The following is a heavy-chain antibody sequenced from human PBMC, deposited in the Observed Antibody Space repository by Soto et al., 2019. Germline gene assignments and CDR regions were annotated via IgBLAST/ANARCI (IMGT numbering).Heavy chain of an antibody. Sequence: QVQLVESGGGVFQPGRSLRLSCAASGFTFSSYGMHWVRQAPGKGLEWVAIISYDEINKYYADSVKGRFTISRDNSKNTLYLQMNSLRAEDTAVYYCAKSVYNWNDGFFDYWGQGTLVTVSS. D-gene: IGHD1-1*01. CDR2: ISYDEINK. J-gene: IGHJ4*02. CDR1: GFTFSSYG. CDR3: AKSVYNWNDGFFDY. V-gene: IGHV3-30*18.